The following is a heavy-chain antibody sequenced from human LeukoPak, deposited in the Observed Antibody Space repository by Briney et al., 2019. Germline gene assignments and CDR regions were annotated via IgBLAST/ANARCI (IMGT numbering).Heavy chain of an antibody. CDR2: FDPEDGET. J-gene: IGHJ4*02. CDR3: ATTPTIVGATKPFDY. Sequence: PGGSLRLSCAASRFAFSNACMSWVRQAPGKGLEWMGGFDPEDGETIYAQKFQGRVTMTEDTSTDTAYMELSSLRSEDTAVYYCATTPTIVGATKPFDYWGQGTLVTVST. CDR1: RFAFSNAC. V-gene: IGHV1-24*01. D-gene: IGHD1-26*01.